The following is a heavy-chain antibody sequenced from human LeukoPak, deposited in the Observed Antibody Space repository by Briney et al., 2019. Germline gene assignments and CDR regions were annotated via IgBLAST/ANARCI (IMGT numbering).Heavy chain of an antibody. J-gene: IGHJ4*02. V-gene: IGHV3-23*01. CDR3: AKDLAITMIVVGLFDY. D-gene: IGHD3-22*01. CDR2: ISGSGGST. Sequence: PGGSLRLSCAASGFTFSSYAMSWVRQAPGKGLEWVSAISGSGGSTYYADSVKGRFTISRDNSKITLYLQMNSLRAEDTAVYYCAKDLAITMIVVGLFDYWGQGTLVTVSS. CDR1: GFTFSSYA.